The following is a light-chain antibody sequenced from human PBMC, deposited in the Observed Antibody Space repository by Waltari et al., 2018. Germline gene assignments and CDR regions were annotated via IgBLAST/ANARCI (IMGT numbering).Light chain of an antibody. CDR3: SSFTTRRTWV. CDR1: SSDIGPDSP. J-gene: IGLJ3*02. V-gene: IGLV2-14*01. CDR2: DVS. Sequence: QSALTQPPSVSGSPGPSLTISPTGPSSDIGPDSPAPWYQQPPGKVPKPIIYDVSTRPSGVSHRFSGSKSGNSASLTISGLQPDDEAGYYCSSFTTRRTWVFGGGTKLTVL.